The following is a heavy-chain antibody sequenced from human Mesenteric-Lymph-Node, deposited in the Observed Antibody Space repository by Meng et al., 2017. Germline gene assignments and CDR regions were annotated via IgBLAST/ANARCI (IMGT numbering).Heavy chain of an antibody. V-gene: IGHV4-4*07. J-gene: IGHJ4*02. D-gene: IGHD1-1*01. Sequence: QVPLQESGPGLVKPSEPLSPTCTLSCCSIISYYWSWIRQPAGKGLEWIGRIYTSGSTNYTPSLKSRVTMSVDTSKNQFSLKLSSVTAADTAVYYCARGRGNVYWGQGTLVTVSS. CDR2: IYTSGST. CDR3: ARGRGNVY. CDR1: CCSIISYY.